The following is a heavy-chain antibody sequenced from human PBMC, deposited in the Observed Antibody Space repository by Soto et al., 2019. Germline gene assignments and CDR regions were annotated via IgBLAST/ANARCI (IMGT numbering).Heavy chain of an antibody. J-gene: IGHJ4*02. CDR3: ARYCRGDGGDCPLRSFDN. D-gene: IGHD2-21*02. CDR1: GYGFSSYW. V-gene: IGHV5-51*01. CDR2: IYPGDSNT. Sequence: GESLKISCQGSGYGFSSYWVAWLRQMPGEGPEWVGIIYPGDSNTRYSPSFQGPVTISADTALSTTYLQWDTLKTSDTAIYYCARYCRGDGGDCPLRSFDNWGQGTLVTVSS.